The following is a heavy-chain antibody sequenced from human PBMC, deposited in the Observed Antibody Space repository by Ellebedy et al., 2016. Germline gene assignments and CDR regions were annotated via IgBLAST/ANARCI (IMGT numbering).Heavy chain of an antibody. CDR2: IYYSGST. Sequence: SETLSLXXTVSGGSISSSSYYWGWIRQPPGKGLEWIGSIYYSGSTYYNPSLKSRVTISVDTSKNQFSLKLSSVTAADTAVYYCARDFVRPMVRGVVFDYWGQGTLVTVSS. CDR3: ARDFVRPMVRGVVFDY. CDR1: GGSISSSSYY. D-gene: IGHD3-10*01. V-gene: IGHV4-39*07. J-gene: IGHJ4*02.